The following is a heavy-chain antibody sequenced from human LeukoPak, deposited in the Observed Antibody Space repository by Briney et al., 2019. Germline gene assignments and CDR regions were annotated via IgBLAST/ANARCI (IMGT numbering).Heavy chain of an antibody. CDR2: IRRGANSYTT. V-gene: IGHV3-72*01. CDR1: GFTFSDYI. Sequence: GGSLRLSCAASGFTFSDYILDWVRQAPGKGLEWVGRIRRGANSYTTEYAASVKGSFTISRDDSRNSLYLHMNSLKTEDTAVYHCCRDGGEGGNSAFDIWGQGTMVTVSS. CDR3: CRDGGEGGNSAFDI. J-gene: IGHJ3*02. D-gene: IGHD3-16*01.